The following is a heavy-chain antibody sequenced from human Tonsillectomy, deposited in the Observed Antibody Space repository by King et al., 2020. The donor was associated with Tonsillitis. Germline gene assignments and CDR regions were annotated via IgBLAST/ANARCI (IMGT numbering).Heavy chain of an antibody. J-gene: IGHJ4*02. CDR2: MHHSGDT. CDR3: ARGGRPRGLGYVDY. V-gene: IGHV4-38-2*02. CDR1: GYSISSGYY. Sequence: VQLQESGPGLVKPSETLSLTCTVSGYSISSGYYWGWIRQPPGKGLEWIGSMHHSGDTYYNPSLKTRITISLDTSKNQYSLKLSTVTAADTAVYYGARGGRPRGLGYVDYWGRGSLVTVS. D-gene: IGHD3-16*01.